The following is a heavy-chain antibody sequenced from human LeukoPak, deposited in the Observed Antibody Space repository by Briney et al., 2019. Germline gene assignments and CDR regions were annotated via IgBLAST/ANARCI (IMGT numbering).Heavy chain of an antibody. V-gene: IGHV4-61*02. CDR3: ARDRYGEYGIDY. D-gene: IGHD4-17*01. CDR2: IYASGST. J-gene: IGHJ4*02. CDR1: GGSISSGSYY. Sequence: SETLSLTCTVSGGSISSGSYYWSWIRQPAGKGLEWIGRIYASGSTNYNPSLKSRVTISVDTSKNQFSLKLSSVTAADTAVYYCARDRYGEYGIDYWGQGTLVTVSS.